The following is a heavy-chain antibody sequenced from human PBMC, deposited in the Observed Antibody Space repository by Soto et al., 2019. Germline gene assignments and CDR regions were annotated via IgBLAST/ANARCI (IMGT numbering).Heavy chain of an antibody. CDR3: ARALGRWMTGYSSGWYRGWFDP. CDR1: GRTFSSYA. Sequence: PVKVSCKASGRTFSSYAISWVRQAPGQGPEWMGGINPIFGTANYAQKLQGRVTITADESTSTAYMELSSLRSEDTAVYYCARALGRWMTGYSSGWYRGWFDPWGQGTLVTVSS. J-gene: IGHJ5*02. V-gene: IGHV1-69*13. CDR2: INPIFGTA. D-gene: IGHD6-19*01.